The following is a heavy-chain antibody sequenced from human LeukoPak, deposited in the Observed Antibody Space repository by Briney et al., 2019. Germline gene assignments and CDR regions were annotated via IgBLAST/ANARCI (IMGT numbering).Heavy chain of an antibody. CDR3: ATGRQWLLQRPGWYFDL. Sequence: SGKVSCKASGGTFSTYAFSWVRQAPGQGLEWVGGIITIFGAADYAHEFQGRVTMTEDTSTDTAYMELSSLRSEDTAVDYCATGRQWLLQRPGWYFDLWGRGTLVTVSS. D-gene: IGHD6-19*01. V-gene: IGHV1-69*06. J-gene: IGHJ2*01. CDR2: IITIFGAA. CDR1: GGTFSTYA.